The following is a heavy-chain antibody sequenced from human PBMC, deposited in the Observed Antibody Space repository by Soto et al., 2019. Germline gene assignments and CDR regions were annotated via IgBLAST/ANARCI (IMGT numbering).Heavy chain of an antibody. CDR1: GASITSGGYY. Sequence: QVQLRESGPGLVKPSQILSLTCTVSGASITSGGYYWSWIRQLPGKGLEWIGYMYYSGSTYYNPSLKSRVSXXAXTXXNQFSLKLTSVTAADTAVYCCARGFGGSWGDCVDVWGPGTLGTVSS. V-gene: IGHV4-31*03. CDR2: MYYSGST. CDR3: ARGFGGSWGDCVDV. J-gene: IGHJ4*02. D-gene: IGHD3-10*01.